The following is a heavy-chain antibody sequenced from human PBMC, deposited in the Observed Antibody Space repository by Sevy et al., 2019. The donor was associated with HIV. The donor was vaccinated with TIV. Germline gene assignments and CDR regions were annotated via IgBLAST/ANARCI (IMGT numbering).Heavy chain of an antibody. D-gene: IGHD4-17*01. CDR1: GFNFSIYG. J-gene: IGHJ4*02. CDR3: VRGRDYGNFDY. V-gene: IGHV3-33*01. Sequence: GGSLRLSCAASGFNFSIYGMHWVRQAPGKGLEWVALIYYDESSQYYADSVKGRFTISRDNSKNTLYLQMNSLRVEDMALYYSVRGRDYGNFDYWGQGTLVTVSS. CDR2: IYYDESSQ.